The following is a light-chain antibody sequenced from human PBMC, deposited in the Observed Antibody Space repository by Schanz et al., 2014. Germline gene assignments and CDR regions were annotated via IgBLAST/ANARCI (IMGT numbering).Light chain of an antibody. V-gene: IGLV1-40*01. J-gene: IGLJ1*01. CDR2: GNS. CDR1: SSNIGAGYD. Sequence: QSVLTQPPSVSGAPGQRVTISCTGSSSNIGAGYDVHWYQQLPGTAPKLLIYGNSNRPSGVPDRFSGSKSSTSASLTISGVQAEDEADYYCSSYTSSNTHVFATGTKLPVL. CDR3: SSYTSSNTHV.